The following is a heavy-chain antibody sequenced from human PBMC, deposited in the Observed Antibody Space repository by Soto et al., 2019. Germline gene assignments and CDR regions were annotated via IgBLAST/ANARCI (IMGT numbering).Heavy chain of an antibody. CDR2: ISGSGGST. D-gene: IGHD6-13*01. J-gene: IGHJ4*02. V-gene: IGHV3-23*01. CDR3: AKDKWAYSSEPTDY. Sequence: GGSLRLSCAASGFTFSSYAMSWVRQAPGKGLEWVSAISGSGGSTYYADSVKGRFTISRDNSKNTLYLQMNSLRAEDTAVYYCAKDKWAYSSEPTDYWGQGTLVTVSS. CDR1: GFTFSSYA.